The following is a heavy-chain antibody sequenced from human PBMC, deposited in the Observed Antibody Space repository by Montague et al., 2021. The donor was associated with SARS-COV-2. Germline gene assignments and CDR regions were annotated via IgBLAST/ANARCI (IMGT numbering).Heavy chain of an antibody. J-gene: IGHJ4*02. CDR2: IYYSGSA. CDR3: ARQVGDFWTGFYVDS. D-gene: IGHD3/OR15-3a*01. V-gene: IGHV4-39*01. CDR1: GDSISSANYQ. Sequence: SETLSLTCTVSGDSISSANYQWAWFRQPPGKGLQWVGSIYYSGSAYYNPSLKSRLTISVDMSKRLFSLDVESVAVADTAFYYCARQVGDFWTGFYVDSWGQGTLVTDSS.